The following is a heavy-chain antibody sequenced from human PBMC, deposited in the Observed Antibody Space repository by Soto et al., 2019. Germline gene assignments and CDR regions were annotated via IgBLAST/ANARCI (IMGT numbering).Heavy chain of an antibody. J-gene: IGHJ6*02. CDR2: ISYEGSNT. CDR1: GFSFDTYG. V-gene: IGHV3-30-3*01. D-gene: IGHD1-1*01. CDR3: ARVTPGNNLYYFSGLDF. Sequence: RGSLRISCVASGFSFDTYGIHWVRQAPGKGLQWVALISYEGSNTYYADSVRGRFTISRDNSKNTLYLQMNTLRPEDTGVYYCARVTPGNNLYYFSGLDFWGQGTSVTVSS.